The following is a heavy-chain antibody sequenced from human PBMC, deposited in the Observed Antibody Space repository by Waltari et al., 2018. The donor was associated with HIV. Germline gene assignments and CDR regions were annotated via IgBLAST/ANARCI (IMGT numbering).Heavy chain of an antibody. CDR3: ARLSETGGITFGSAFDI. J-gene: IGHJ3*02. D-gene: IGHD2-8*02. CDR2: LYYTGTT. Sequence: QLHLQESGPGLVKPPETLSITCTVPGGSIRSSSHYWGWVRQAPGKGLEWIGSLYYTGTTHYNPSLKSRVSMSVDTSNNQFSLNLDSVTAADTALYYCARLSETGGITFGSAFDIWGQGTMVTASS. CDR1: GGSIRSSSHY. V-gene: IGHV4-39*01.